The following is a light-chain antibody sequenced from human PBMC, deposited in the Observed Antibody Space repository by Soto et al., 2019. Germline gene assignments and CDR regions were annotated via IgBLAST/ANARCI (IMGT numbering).Light chain of an antibody. Sequence: DIQMTQSPSSLSASVEDRVIITCRASQSISNHLNWYQQKPGKAPKLLIYAASSLQSGVPSRFSGSGSGTDFTLTISSLQPEDFATYYCQQSYSTPLTFGGGTKVEI. V-gene: IGKV1-39*01. CDR1: QSISNH. CDR3: QQSYSTPLT. J-gene: IGKJ4*01. CDR2: AAS.